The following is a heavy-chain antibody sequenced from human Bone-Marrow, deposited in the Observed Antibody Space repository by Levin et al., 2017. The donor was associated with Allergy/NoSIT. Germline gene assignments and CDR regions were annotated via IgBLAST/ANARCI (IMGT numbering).Heavy chain of an antibody. Sequence: GGSLRLSCAASGFTFTSYWMDWVRQAPGKGLEWVANINQDGSKRYHVDSVKGRFIISRDNAKNSLYLQINSLRAEDTAVYYCTRSLDYWGQGTVVTVSS. J-gene: IGHJ4*02. V-gene: IGHV3-7*01. CDR2: INQDGSKR. CDR1: GFTFTSYW. CDR3: TRSLDY.